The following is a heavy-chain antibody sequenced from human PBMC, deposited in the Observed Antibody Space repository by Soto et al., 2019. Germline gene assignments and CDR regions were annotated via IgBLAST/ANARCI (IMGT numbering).Heavy chain of an antibody. CDR2: IYYLGNT. D-gene: IGHD2-15*01. Sequence: SETLSLTCTVSGDSITNNNFYWGWVRQPPGKGLDWIGNIYYLGNTFYNPSLRSRVTISANTSKNQFSLNLSSVTAADTAVYYCARFVVPATLNGDFEFWDQGTLLTGSS. V-gene: IGHV4-39*01. CDR3: ARFVVPATLNGDFEF. CDR1: GDSITNNNFY. J-gene: IGHJ4*02.